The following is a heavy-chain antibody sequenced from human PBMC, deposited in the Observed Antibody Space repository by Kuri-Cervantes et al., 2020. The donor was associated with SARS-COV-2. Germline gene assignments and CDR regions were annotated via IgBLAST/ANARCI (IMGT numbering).Heavy chain of an antibody. Sequence: SQTLSLTCAVYGGSFSGYYWSWIRQPPGKGLEWIGEINHSGSTNYNPSLKSRVTISVDTSKNQFSLKLSSVTAADTAVYYCARLECSGGSCYRKRSWYFDLWGLGTLVTVSS. J-gene: IGHJ2*01. D-gene: IGHD2-15*01. V-gene: IGHV4-34*01. CDR1: GGSFSGYY. CDR2: INHSGST. CDR3: ARLECSGGSCYRKRSWYFDL.